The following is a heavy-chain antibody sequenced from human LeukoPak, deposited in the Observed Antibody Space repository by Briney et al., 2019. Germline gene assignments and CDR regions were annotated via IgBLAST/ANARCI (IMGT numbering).Heavy chain of an antibody. D-gene: IGHD3-22*01. CDR3: ARLVYDSSDYFDY. CDR2: IYYSGST. J-gene: IGHJ4*02. CDR1: GGSISSSSYY. Sequence: SETLSLTCTVSGGSISSSSYYWGWIRQPPGKGLEWIGSIYYSGSTYYNPSLKSRVTISVDTSKNQFSLKLSSVTAADTAVYYCARLVYDSSDYFDYWGQGTLVTVSS. V-gene: IGHV4-39*01.